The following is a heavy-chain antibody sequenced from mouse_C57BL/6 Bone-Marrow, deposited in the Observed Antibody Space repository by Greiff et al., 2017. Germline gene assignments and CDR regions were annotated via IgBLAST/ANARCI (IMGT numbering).Heavy chain of an antibody. Sequence: DVQLQESGPGLVKPSQSLSLTCSVTGYSITSGYYWNWIRQFPGNKLEWMGYISYDGSNNYNPSLKNRISITRDTSKNQFFLKLNSVTTEDTATYYCAREGDGYTWFAYWGQGTLVTVSA. V-gene: IGHV3-6*01. D-gene: IGHD2-3*01. CDR2: ISYDGSN. J-gene: IGHJ3*01. CDR3: AREGDGYTWFAY. CDR1: GYSITSGYY.